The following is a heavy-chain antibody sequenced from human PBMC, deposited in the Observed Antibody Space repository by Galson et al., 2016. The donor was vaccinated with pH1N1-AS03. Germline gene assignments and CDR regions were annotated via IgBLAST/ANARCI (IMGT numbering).Heavy chain of an antibody. CDR2: VSARGTT. J-gene: IGHJ5*02. Sequence: SETLSLTCSVSGASVSHYASYWGWIRQAPGKGLEWIATVSARGTTYHNPSLDSRLTISLDTSKNHFSLTLTSVTAADTAMYYCARDRRDCSGGSCSQDGWFDPWGQGTLVVVPS. CDR1: GASVSHYASY. V-gene: IGHV4-39*07. D-gene: IGHD2-15*01. CDR3: ARDRRDCSGGSCSQDGWFDP.